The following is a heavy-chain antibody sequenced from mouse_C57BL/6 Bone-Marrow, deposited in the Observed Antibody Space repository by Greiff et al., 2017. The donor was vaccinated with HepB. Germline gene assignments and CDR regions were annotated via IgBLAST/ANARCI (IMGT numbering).Heavy chain of an antibody. CDR2: ISYDGSN. J-gene: IGHJ1*03. V-gene: IGHV3-6*01. Sequence: EVQLVESGPGLVKPSQSLSLTCSVTGYSITSGYYWNWIRQFPGNKLEWMGYISYDGSNNYNPSLKNRISITRDTSKNQFFLKLNSVTTEDTATYYCARGKVTTDWYFDVWGTGTTVTVSS. CDR1: GYSITSGYY. CDR3: ARGKVTTDWYFDV. D-gene: IGHD2-2*01.